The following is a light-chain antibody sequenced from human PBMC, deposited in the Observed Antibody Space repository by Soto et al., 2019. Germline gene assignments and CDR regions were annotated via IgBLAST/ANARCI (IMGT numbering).Light chain of an antibody. CDR3: ATWDYSMNVYD. V-gene: IGLV1-44*01. J-gene: IGLJ1*01. CDR2: SNN. CDR1: SSNIGSNT. Sequence: QSALTPPPSASGTPGQRVTISCSGSSSNIGSNTVNWYQQLPGTAPKLLIYSNNQRPSVVPDRFSGSKSRTSASLAIIGLQSDVDADYYLATWDYSMNVYDFGTGNMVTDL.